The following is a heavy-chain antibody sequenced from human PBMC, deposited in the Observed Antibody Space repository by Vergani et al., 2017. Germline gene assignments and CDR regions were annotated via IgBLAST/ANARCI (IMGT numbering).Heavy chain of an antibody. CDR1: GFTFSSYA. D-gene: IGHD2-2*01. Sequence: EVQLLESGGGLVQPGGSLRLSCAASGFTFSSYAMSWVRQAPGKELEWVSVIYSGGSSTYYADSVKGRFTISRDNSKNTLYLQMNSLRAEDTAVYYCAKDYRHGYCSSTSCSVLFDYWGQGTLVTVSS. CDR3: AKDYRHGYCSSTSCSVLFDY. V-gene: IGHV3-23*03. J-gene: IGHJ4*02. CDR2: IYSGGSST.